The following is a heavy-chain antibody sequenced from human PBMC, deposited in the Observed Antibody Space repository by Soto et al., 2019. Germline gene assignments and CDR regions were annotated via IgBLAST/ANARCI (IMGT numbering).Heavy chain of an antibody. Sequence: GGSLRLSCAASGFTFSSYSMNWVRQAPGKGLEWVSSISSSGSYIYYADSVKGRFTISRDNAKNSLYLQMNSLRAEDTAVYYCAREGSGYYDFWSGYYSVPLGMDVWGQGTTVTVS. D-gene: IGHD3-3*01. J-gene: IGHJ6*02. CDR2: ISSSGSYI. CDR3: AREGSGYYDFWSGYYSVPLGMDV. CDR1: GFTFSSYS. V-gene: IGHV3-21*01.